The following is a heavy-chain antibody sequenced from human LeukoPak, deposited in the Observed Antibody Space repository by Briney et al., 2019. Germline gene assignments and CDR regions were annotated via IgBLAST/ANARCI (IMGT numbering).Heavy chain of an antibody. CDR1: GGAVSSGNYY. CDR2: VFHSGST. Sequence: KPSETLSLTCTVSGGAVSSGNYYWSWVRQPPGKGLEWIGEVFHSGSTNFNPSLKSRVTISIDKSKNQFTLEVTSVTAADTAIYYCARDLAVAGTNYFDFWGQGVLVTVSS. V-gene: IGHV4-4*02. J-gene: IGHJ4*02. D-gene: IGHD6-19*01. CDR3: ARDLAVAGTNYFDF.